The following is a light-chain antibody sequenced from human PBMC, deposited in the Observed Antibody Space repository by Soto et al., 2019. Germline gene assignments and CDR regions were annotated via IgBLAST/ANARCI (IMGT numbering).Light chain of an antibody. CDR1: QSVFYSSNNKND. CDR2: WAS. V-gene: IGKV4-1*01. J-gene: IGKJ2*01. Sequence: DIVMTQSPDSLAVSLGERATINCKSSQSVFYSSNNKNDLAWYQQKPGQPPKLLIYWASTRESGVPARFSGSGSGTDFTLTISSLQAEDVAVYYCQQYYSTPYTFGQGTKLEI. CDR3: QQYYSTPYT.